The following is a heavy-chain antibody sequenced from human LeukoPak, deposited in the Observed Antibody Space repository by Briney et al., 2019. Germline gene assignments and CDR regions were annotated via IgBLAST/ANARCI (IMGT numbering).Heavy chain of an antibody. D-gene: IGHD2/OR15-2a*01. Sequence: ASVKVSCKASGYTFSGYYMHWVRQAPGQGLEWMGVINPSGTGTSYAQKFQGRITMSRDTSTSTIYMELSSLRSEGTAFYYCATDHSMANIAWWFDPWGQGTLVTVSS. CDR1: GYTFSGYY. V-gene: IGHV1-46*01. CDR3: ATDHSMANIAWWFDP. J-gene: IGHJ5*02. CDR2: INPSGTGT.